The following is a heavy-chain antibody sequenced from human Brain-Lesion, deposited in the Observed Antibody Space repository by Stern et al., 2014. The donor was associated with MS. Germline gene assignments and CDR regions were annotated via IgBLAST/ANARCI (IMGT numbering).Heavy chain of an antibody. CDR3: ARDQRGITIFGVVTDYYYLGMDV. Sequence: VQLVESGAEVKKPGASVKVSCKTSGYIFTGYYIHWVRQAPGQGLEWMAWLNPHNGGTKYAQKFQGRVTMSRDTSISTAYVELSSLTSDDTAVYYCARDQRGITIFGVVTDYYYLGMDVWGQGTTVTVSS. CDR2: LNPHNGGT. J-gene: IGHJ6*02. V-gene: IGHV1-2*02. D-gene: IGHD3-3*01. CDR1: GYIFTGYY.